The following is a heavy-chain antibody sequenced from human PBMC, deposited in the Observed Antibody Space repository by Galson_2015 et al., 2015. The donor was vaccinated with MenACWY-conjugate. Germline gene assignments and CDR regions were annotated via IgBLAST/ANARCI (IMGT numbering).Heavy chain of an antibody. CDR2: ISSYSTYI. Sequence: SLRIACAASGFTFSSYHMHWVRQAPGKGLQRVSSISSYSTYIYYEDSLKGRFTISRDNDNNSLYLELNTLSAEDTAVYFCAREDPNWKFDLWGQGTPVTVSS. V-gene: IGHV3-21*01. D-gene: IGHD1-20*01. CDR1: GFTFSSYH. CDR3: AREDPNWKFDL. J-gene: IGHJ5*02.